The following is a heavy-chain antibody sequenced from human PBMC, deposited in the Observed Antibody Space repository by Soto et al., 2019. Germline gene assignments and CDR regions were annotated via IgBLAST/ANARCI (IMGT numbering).Heavy chain of an antibody. CDR2: INAGNGNT. V-gene: IGHV1-3*01. Sequence: ASVKVSCKASGYTFTSYAMHWVRQAPGQRLEWMGWINAGNGNTKYSQKFQGRVTITRDTSASTAYMELSSLRSEDTAVYYCARGSRGYGDPANWGQGTLVTVSS. CDR1: GYTFTSYA. CDR3: ARGSRGYGDPAN. J-gene: IGHJ4*02. D-gene: IGHD4-17*01.